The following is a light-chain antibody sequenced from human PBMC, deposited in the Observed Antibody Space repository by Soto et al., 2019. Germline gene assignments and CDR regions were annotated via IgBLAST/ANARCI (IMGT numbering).Light chain of an antibody. J-gene: IGKJ2*01. CDR3: QQYGSSLYT. V-gene: IGKV3-20*01. CDR1: QSLTSSY. CDR2: GAS. Sequence: EIVLTQSPGTLSLSPGERATLSCRASQSLTSSYLAWYQQKPGQAPRLLIYGASSRATGIPDRFSGSGSGTDFTLTISRLEPEDFSVYYCQQYGSSLYTFGQWTKLEIK.